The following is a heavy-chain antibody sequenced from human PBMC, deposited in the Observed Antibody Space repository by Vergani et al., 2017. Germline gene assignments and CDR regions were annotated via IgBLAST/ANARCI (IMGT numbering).Heavy chain of an antibody. Sequence: VQLVQSGAEVKKPGASVKVSCKASGYTFTSYGISWVRQAPGQGLEWMGWISAYNGNTNYAQKLQGRVTMTTDTSTSTAYMELRSLRSDDTAVYYCARVVPRRYSYVYYYGMDVWGQGTTVTVSS. CDR3: ARVVPRRYSYVYYYGMDV. J-gene: IGHJ6*02. D-gene: IGHD5-18*01. CDR2: ISAYNGNT. CDR1: GYTFTSYG. V-gene: IGHV1-18*01.